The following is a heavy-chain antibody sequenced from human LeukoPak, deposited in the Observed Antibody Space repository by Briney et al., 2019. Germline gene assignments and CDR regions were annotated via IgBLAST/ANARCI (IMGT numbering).Heavy chain of an antibody. D-gene: IGHD5-24*01. CDR2: IYYSGST. CDR1: GYSISSGDY. Sequence: SETLSLTCAVSGYSISSGDYWGWIRQPPGQGLEWIGYIYYSGSTNYNPSLKSRVTISVDTSKNQFSLKLSSVTAADTAVYYCARVLEVEMATAFDYWGQGTLVTVSS. CDR3: ARVLEVEMATAFDY. V-gene: IGHV4-61*08. J-gene: IGHJ4*02.